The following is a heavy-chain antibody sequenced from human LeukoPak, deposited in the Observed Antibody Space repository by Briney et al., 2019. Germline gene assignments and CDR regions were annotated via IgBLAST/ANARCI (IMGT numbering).Heavy chain of an antibody. V-gene: IGHV3-7*01. Sequence: EGSLRLSCAVSGFTFSNYWMSWVRQAPGKGLEWVAHIKQDESEKYYVDSVKGRFTISRDNAKNSLYLQMNSLRAEDTAIYYCARDKIVGASKFDYWGQGTLVTVSS. CDR2: IKQDESEK. J-gene: IGHJ4*02. CDR1: GFTFSNYW. D-gene: IGHD1-26*01. CDR3: ARDKIVGASKFDY.